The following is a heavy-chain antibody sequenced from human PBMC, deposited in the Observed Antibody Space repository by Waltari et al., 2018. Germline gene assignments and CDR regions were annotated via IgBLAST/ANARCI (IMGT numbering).Heavy chain of an antibody. J-gene: IGHJ4*02. V-gene: IGHV1-69*08. Sequence: QVQLVQSGAEVKKPGSSVKVSCKASGGTFSSYAICWVRQAPGQGLEWMGRIIPILGTANYAQKFQGRVTITADKSTSTAYMELSSLRSEDTAVYYCAGYYYDSSGYYYFYYFDYWGQGTLVTVSS. CDR2: IIPILGTA. CDR3: AGYYYDSSGYYYFYYFDY. CDR1: GGTFSSYA. D-gene: IGHD3-22*01.